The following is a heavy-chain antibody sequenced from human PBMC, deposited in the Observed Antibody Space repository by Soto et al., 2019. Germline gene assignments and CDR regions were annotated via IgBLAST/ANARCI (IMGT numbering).Heavy chain of an antibody. CDR2: ISGSGQTT. CDR3: ASLRGVTILRGLILS. V-gene: IGHV3-23*01. CDR1: GFIFSDYA. Sequence: EVQLLESGGGLVQPGGSLRLSCAASGFIFSDYAMSWVRQAPGKGLEWVSAISGSGQTTYYADSVKGRFTISSDNSNNTVYMQMNSLRAEDTAVYYCASLRGVTILRGLILSWCQGTLVTVSS. J-gene: IGHJ5*02. D-gene: IGHD3-10*01.